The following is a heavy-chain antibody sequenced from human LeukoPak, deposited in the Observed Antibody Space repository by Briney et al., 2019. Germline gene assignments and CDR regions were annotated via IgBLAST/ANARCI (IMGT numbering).Heavy chain of an antibody. CDR1: GLTFSSYA. CDR3: AKVGYCSSTSCYWRGTYYFDY. Sequence: GGSLRLSCAASGLTFSSYAMSWVRQAPGKGLEWVSAISGSGGSTYYADSVKGRFTISRDNSKNTLYLQMNSLRAEDTAVYYCAKVGYCSSTSCYWRGTYYFDYWGQGTLVTVSS. J-gene: IGHJ4*02. V-gene: IGHV3-23*01. CDR2: ISGSGGST. D-gene: IGHD2-2*01.